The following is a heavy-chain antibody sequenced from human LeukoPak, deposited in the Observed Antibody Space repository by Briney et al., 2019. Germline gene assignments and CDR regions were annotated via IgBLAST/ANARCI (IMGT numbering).Heavy chain of an antibody. J-gene: IGHJ3*02. CDR2: IYYSGST. CDR3: ARSRPNPSRAFDI. Sequence: PSETLSLTCTVSGGSISSYYWSWLRQPPGKGLEWIGYIYYSGSTNYNPSLKSRVTISVDTSKNQFSLKLSSVTTADTAVYYCARSRPNPSRAFDIWGQGTMVTVSS. D-gene: IGHD6-6*01. CDR1: GGSISSYY. V-gene: IGHV4-59*01.